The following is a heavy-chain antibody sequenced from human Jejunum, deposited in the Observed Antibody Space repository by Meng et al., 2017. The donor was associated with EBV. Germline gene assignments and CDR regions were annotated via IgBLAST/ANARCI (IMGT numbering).Heavy chain of an antibody. D-gene: IGHD3-3*01. V-gene: IGHV1-8*01. CDR3: ARGAQPIDL. CDR1: GFTFTNYD. Sequence: LVQSGAGVKKPGASMKVSCKASGFTFTNYDINWVRQASGQGLEWMGWMNPSNGKTGYAQKFQGRVTMTRDASTSTAYMELSSLRSDDTAVYFCARGAQPIDLWGQGTLVTVS. CDR2: MNPSNGKT. J-gene: IGHJ5*02.